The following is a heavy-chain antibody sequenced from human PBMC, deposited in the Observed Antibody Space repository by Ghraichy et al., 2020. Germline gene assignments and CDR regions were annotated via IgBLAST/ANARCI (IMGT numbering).Heavy chain of an antibody. CDR1: GFSVRNSY. Sequence: GESLNISCAASGFSVRNSYMAWVRQAPGKGLEWVSFMYSVVDIYYADSVRGRFTVSRDDSTNTLYLQMNNLKAEDTAIYYCARGEIGLKPCDYWGQGTLVSVSS. CDR3: ARGEIGLKPCDY. CDR2: MYSVVDI. J-gene: IGHJ4*02. V-gene: IGHV3-53*03.